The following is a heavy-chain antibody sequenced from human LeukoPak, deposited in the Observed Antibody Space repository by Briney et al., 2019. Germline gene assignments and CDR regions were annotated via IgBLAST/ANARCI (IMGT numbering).Heavy chain of an antibody. V-gene: IGHV3-23*01. D-gene: IGHD3-22*01. Sequence: GGSLMLSCAASGFTFSSYAMSWVCQAPGKGLEWVSAISGSGGSTYYADSVKGRFTISRDNSKDTLYLQMNSLRAEDTAVDYCARGALLYDRRCYSDHWGPGTLGTRSS. CDR3: ARGALLYDRRCYSDH. J-gene: IGHJ4*01. CDR1: GFTFSSYA. CDR2: ISGSGGST.